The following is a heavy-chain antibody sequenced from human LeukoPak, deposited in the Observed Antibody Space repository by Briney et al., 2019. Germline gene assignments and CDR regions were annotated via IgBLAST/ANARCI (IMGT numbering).Heavy chain of an antibody. CDR2: ISYDGSNK. J-gene: IGHJ4*02. Sequence: GGSLRLSCAASGFTFSSYGTHWVRQAPGKGLEWVAVISYDGSNKYYADSVKGRFTISRDNSKNTLYLQMNSLRAEDTAVYYCARGDSSRSYFDYWGQGTLVTVSS. CDR1: GFTFSSYG. CDR3: ARGDSSRSYFDY. D-gene: IGHD6-13*01. V-gene: IGHV3-30*03.